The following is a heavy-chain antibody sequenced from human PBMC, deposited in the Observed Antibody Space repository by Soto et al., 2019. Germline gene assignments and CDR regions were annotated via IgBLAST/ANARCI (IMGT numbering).Heavy chain of an antibody. D-gene: IGHD6-13*01. CDR1: GFALSSYV. CDR3: AKGGAAVGPRYYFAY. Sequence: EVQLLESGGGLVQPGETLRLSCAASGFALSSYVMSWVRQAPGKGLEWVSAITGSGGGTYSADSVKGRFTISRDNSKNTLYLQMSSLRVEDTAVYYCAKGGAAVGPRYYFAYWGQGTLVTVSS. V-gene: IGHV3-23*01. J-gene: IGHJ4*02. CDR2: ITGSGGGT.